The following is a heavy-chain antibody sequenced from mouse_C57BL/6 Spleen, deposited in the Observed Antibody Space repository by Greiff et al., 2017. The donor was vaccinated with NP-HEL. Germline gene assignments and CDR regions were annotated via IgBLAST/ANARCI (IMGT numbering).Heavy chain of an antibody. Sequence: QVQLQQSGAELVRPGASVTLSCKASGYTFTDYEMHWVKQTPVHGLEWIGAIDPETGGTAYNQKFKGKAILTADKSSSTAYMELRSLTSEDSAVYYCTSTVVARYAMDYWGQGTSVTVSS. D-gene: IGHD1-1*01. CDR2: IDPETGGT. CDR1: GYTFTDYE. CDR3: TSTVVARYAMDY. J-gene: IGHJ4*01. V-gene: IGHV1-15*01.